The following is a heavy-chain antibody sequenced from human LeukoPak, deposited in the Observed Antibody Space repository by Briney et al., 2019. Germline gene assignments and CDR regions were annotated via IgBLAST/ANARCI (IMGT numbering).Heavy chain of an antibody. D-gene: IGHD6-13*01. CDR1: GGSISSSSYY. CDR3: ARHALRSPTRGAFDI. Sequence: PSETLSLTCTVSGGSISSSSYYWGWIRQPPGKGLEWIGSIYYSGSTYYNPSPKSRVTISVDTSKNQFSLKLSSVTAADTAVYYCARHALRSPTRGAFDIWGQGTMVTVSS. CDR2: IYYSGST. J-gene: IGHJ3*02. V-gene: IGHV4-39*01.